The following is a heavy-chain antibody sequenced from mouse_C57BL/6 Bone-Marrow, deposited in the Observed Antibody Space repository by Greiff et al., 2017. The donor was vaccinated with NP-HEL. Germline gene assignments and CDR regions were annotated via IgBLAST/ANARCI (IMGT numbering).Heavy chain of an antibody. D-gene: IGHD2-12*01. CDR3: SRGPLYSHVAY. V-gene: IGHV1-81*01. J-gene: IGHJ3*01. CDR2: IYPRSGNT. CDR1: GYTFTSYG. Sequence: QVQLQQSGAELARPGASVKLSCKASGYTFTSYGISWVKQRTGQGLEWIGEIYPRSGNTYYNEKFKGKATLTADKSSSTAYMELRSLTSEDSAVYFCSRGPLYSHVAYWGQGTLVTVSA.